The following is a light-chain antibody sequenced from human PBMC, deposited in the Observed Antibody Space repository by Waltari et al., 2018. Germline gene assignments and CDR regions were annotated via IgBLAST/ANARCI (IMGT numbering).Light chain of an antibody. J-gene: IGKJ1*01. CDR3: HQYNTFSGS. CDR1: QTINNW. CDR2: DAS. Sequence: DIQMTQSPSTLSASVGDKVTITCRASQTINNWLAWYQLKPGKAPKILIYDASTLHSGVPSRFSGSRSETQFTLTISSLQPDDFVTYFCHQYNTFSGSFGQGTKVEVK. V-gene: IGKV1-5*03.